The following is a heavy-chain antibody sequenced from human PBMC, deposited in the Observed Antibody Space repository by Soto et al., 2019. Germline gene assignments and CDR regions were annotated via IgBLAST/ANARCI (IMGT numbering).Heavy chain of an antibody. J-gene: IGHJ6*02. CDR3: ARSPYYHGMDV. CDR1: GFPFSSYS. Sequence: PGGSLRLSCAAPGFPFSSYSMNWVRRAPGKGLEWVSYISSSGSTIYYSDSVKGRFSISRDNAKNSLYLQMSSLRDEDMAVYYCARSPYYHGMDVWGQGTTVTVSS. CDR2: ISSSGSTI. D-gene: IGHD3-10*01. V-gene: IGHV3-48*02.